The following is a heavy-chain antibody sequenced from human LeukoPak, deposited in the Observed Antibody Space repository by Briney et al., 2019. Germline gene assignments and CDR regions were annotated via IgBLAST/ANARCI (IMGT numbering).Heavy chain of an antibody. J-gene: IGHJ4*02. D-gene: IGHD4-17*01. CDR1: GFTFSSYA. CDR3: ANGGDSRTGYFDY. Sequence: GGSLRLSCAASGFTFSSYAMSWVRQAPGKGLEWVSAISGSGGSTYYADSVKGRFTISRDNSKNTLYLQMNSLRAEDTAVYYRANGGDSRTGYFDYWGQGTLVTVSS. CDR2: ISGSGGST. V-gene: IGHV3-23*01.